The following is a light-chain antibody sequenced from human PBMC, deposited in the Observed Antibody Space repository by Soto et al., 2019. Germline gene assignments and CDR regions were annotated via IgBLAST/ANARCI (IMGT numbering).Light chain of an antibody. CDR2: GNN. CDR3: QSYDSRLTAYV. Sequence: SVLTQPPSVSGAPGQRVTISCTGSSSSIGAGYDVHWYNQLPGAAPKLLVSGNNNRPSGVPDRFSASKSGTSASLAITGLQTEDEAQYYCQSYDSRLTAYVFGTGTKVTVL. V-gene: IGLV1-40*01. CDR1: SSSIGAGYD. J-gene: IGLJ1*01.